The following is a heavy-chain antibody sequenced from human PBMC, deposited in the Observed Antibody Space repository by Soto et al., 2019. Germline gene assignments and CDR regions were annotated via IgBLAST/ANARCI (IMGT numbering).Heavy chain of an antibody. CDR2: ISCIGST. Sequence: QVQLQESGPGVVKPSQTLSLTCTVSGASISRGDYYWSWIRQPPGKGLEWIGCISCIGSTYYNPSLRSRFTMSMDTSKNQFSLKLSSVTAADTAVFYCARVIQHSWEPRGQHFDSWGQGTLVTVSS. J-gene: IGHJ4*02. D-gene: IGHD1-26*01. V-gene: IGHV4-30-4*01. CDR3: ARVIQHSWEPRGQHFDS. CDR1: GASISRGDYY.